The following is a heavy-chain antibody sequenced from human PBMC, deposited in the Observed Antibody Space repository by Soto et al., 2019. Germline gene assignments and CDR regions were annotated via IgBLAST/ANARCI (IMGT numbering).Heavy chain of an antibody. J-gene: IGHJ5*02. CDR3: ATGLADIVATARYSSGWSLYNWFDP. CDR2: LDPEDVET. V-gene: IGHV1-24*01. D-gene: IGHD6-19*01. Sequence: QVQLVQSGAEVKKPGASVKVSCKVSGYTLTELSMHWVRQAPGKGLEGMGGLDPEDVETIYAQKFQGRVTMTEDTSTDTAYMELSSLRSEDTAVYYCATGLADIVATARYSSGWSLYNWFDPWGQGTLVTVSS. CDR1: GYTLTELS.